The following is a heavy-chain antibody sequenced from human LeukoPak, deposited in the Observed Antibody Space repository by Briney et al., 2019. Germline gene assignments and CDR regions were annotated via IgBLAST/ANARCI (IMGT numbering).Heavy chain of an antibody. CDR1: GFTFSSYG. Sequence: GGSLRLFCAASGFTFSSYGMHWVRKAPGKGLEGVAVISYDGSNKYYADSVKGRFTISRDNSKNTLYLQMNSLRAEDTAVYYCAKVKRPRDGGSSFDYWGQGTLVTVSS. CDR3: AKVKRPRDGGSSFDY. V-gene: IGHV3-30*18. J-gene: IGHJ4*02. CDR2: ISYDGSNK. D-gene: IGHD1-26*01.